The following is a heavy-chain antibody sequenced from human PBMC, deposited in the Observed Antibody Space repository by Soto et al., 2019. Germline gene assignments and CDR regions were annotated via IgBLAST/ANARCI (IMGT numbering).Heavy chain of an antibody. V-gene: IGHV2-5*02. J-gene: IGHJ3*02. CDR2: IYWDDDK. CDR3: ARIRRGDYYDSSGYYDDPGAFDI. D-gene: IGHD3-22*01. Sequence: SGPTLVNPTQTLTLTCTFSGFSLSTSGVGVGWIRQPPGKALEWLALIYWDDDKRYSTSLKTRLTISKDTSKNQVVLTMTNMDPVDTATYYCARIRRGDYYDSSGYYDDPGAFDIWGQGTMVTVS. CDR1: GFSLSTSGVG.